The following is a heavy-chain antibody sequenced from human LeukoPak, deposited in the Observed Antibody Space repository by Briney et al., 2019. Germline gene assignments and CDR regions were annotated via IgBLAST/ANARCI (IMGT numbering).Heavy chain of an antibody. D-gene: IGHD2-15*01. CDR2: INHSGST. J-gene: IGHJ5*02. CDR3: ARDLVVVAATGWFDP. Sequence: SETLSLTCAVYGGSFSVYYWSWIRQPPGKGLEWIGEINHSGSTNYNPSLKSRATISVDTSKNQFSLKLSSVTAADTAVYYCARDLVVVAATGWFDPWGQGTLVTVSS. V-gene: IGHV4-34*01. CDR1: GGSFSVYY.